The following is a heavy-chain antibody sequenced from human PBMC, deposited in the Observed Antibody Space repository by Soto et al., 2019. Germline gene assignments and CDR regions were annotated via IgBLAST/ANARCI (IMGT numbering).Heavy chain of an antibody. D-gene: IGHD3-22*01. CDR2: IIPIFGTA. V-gene: IGHV1-69*13. Sequence: SVKVSCKASGGTFSSYAISWVRQAPGQGLEWMGGIIPIFGTANYAQKFQGRVTITADESTSTAYMELSSLRSEDTAVYYCARDHGGYYDSSGYYAFDYWGQGTLVTVS. CDR1: GGTFSSYA. J-gene: IGHJ4*02. CDR3: ARDHGGYYDSSGYYAFDY.